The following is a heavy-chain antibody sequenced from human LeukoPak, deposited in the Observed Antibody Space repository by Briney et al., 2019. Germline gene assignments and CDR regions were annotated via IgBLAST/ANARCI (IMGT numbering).Heavy chain of an antibody. CDR3: ARQNYYDTSGYLERADAFDI. Sequence: GESLKISCKGSEYNVMNYWIGWVRQMPGKGLEWMGIIYPGDSGTRYSPSFQGQVTISADKSINTAYLQWSSLKASDTAMYYCARQNYYDTSGYLERADAFDIWGQGTRVTVSS. V-gene: IGHV5-51*01. CDR1: EYNVMNYW. D-gene: IGHD3-22*01. CDR2: IYPGDSGT. J-gene: IGHJ3*02.